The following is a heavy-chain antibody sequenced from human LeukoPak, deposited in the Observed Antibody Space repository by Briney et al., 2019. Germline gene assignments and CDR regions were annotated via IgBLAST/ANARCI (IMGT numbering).Heavy chain of an antibody. CDR3: ARRSYSSGWRIGAFDY. CDR1: GFTFSSFE. J-gene: IGHJ4*02. D-gene: IGHD6-19*01. V-gene: IGHV3-48*03. Sequence: GGSLRLSCAASGFTFSSFEINWVRQAPGKGLEWVSYISSSGSTIYYADSVKGRFTISRDNAKNSLYLQMNSLRAEDTAVYYCARRSYSSGWRIGAFDYWGQGTLVTVSS. CDR2: ISSSGSTI.